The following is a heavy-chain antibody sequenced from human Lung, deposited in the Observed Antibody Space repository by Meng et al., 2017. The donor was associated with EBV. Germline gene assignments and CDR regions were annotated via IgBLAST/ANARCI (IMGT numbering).Heavy chain of an antibody. CDR3: ARDRGSSGWSNWFDP. J-gene: IGHJ5*02. V-gene: IGHV7-4-1*02. CDR2: INTDTGKP. D-gene: IGHD6-13*01. Sequence: QGQTGQLGVGLKKPGAPVKGSCEASGITFSRYSMAWVRQAPGQGLGWMGWINTDTGKPTYAQGFTGRFVFSLDPSVRTAYLQISSLKAEDTAVYYCARDRGSSGWSNWFDPWGQGTLVTVSS. CDR1: GITFSRYS.